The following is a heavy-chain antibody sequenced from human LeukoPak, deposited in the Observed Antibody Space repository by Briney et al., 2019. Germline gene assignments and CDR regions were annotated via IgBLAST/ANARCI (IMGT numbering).Heavy chain of an antibody. J-gene: IGHJ5*02. V-gene: IGHV4-59*08. CDR2: IYYSGST. CDR1: GGSVSNYY. Sequence: SETLTLTCTASGGSVSNYYWSWIRQPPGKGLEWVGYIYYSGSTNYNPSLKSRLTISVDTSKNHFSLKLSSVTAADTAVYYCARTSIFGVVRFDPWGQGTLVTVSS. D-gene: IGHD3-3*02. CDR3: ARTSIFGVVRFDP.